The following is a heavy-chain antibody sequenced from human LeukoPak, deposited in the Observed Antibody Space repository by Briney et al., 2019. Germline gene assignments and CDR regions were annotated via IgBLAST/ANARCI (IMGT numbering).Heavy chain of an antibody. D-gene: IGHD1-26*01. CDR3: ARVSSFRGYYYYGMDV. J-gene: IGHJ6*02. Sequence: PSETLSLTCAVYGGSFSGYYWSWIRQPPGKGLEWIGEINHSGSTNYNPSLKSRVTISVDTSKNQFSLKLSSVTAADTAVYYCARVSSFRGYYYYGMDVWGQETTVTVSS. V-gene: IGHV4-34*01. CDR2: INHSGST. CDR1: GGSFSGYY.